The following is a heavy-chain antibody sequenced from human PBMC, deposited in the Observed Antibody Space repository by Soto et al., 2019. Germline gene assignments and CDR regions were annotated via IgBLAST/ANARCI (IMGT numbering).Heavy chain of an antibody. CDR3: AAYQGDYGGNPDAFDI. V-gene: IGHV4-30-4*01. D-gene: IGHD4-17*01. CDR2: MYYSGST. J-gene: IGHJ3*02. CDR1: GGSISSGDYY. Sequence: QVQLQESGPGLVKPSQTLSLTCTVSGGSISSGDYYWSWIRQPTGKGLEWIGYMYYSGSTYYNPSLKSRVTISVDTSKNQFSLKLSSVTAADTAVYYCAAYQGDYGGNPDAFDIWCQGTMVTVSS.